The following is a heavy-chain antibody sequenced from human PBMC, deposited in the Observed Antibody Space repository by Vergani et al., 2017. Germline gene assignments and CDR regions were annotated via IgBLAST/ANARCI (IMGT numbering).Heavy chain of an antibody. Sequence: QLQLQESGPGLVEPSETLSLTCTVSGASISSNSYYWGWVRQSPGNGLEWVGSIRYSGPTYYNLPLQSRTTISLDTSKNQFSLKLSSVTAADTAVYYCARETCSSTSCLYLGVAFDIWGQGTMVTVSS. CDR2: IRYSGPT. J-gene: IGHJ3*02. CDR3: ARETCSSTSCLYLGVAFDI. V-gene: IGHV4-39*07. CDR1: GASISSNSYY. D-gene: IGHD2-2*01.